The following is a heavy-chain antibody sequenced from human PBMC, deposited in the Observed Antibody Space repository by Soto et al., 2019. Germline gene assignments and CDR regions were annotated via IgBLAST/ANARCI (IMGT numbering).Heavy chain of an antibody. V-gene: IGHV5-10-1*01. CDR2: IDPSDSYT. J-gene: IGHJ6*02. CDR3: ARLGGSKHSVTAKEVDYYSYGMDV. CDR1: GYSFTSYW. D-gene: IGHD3-3*01. Sequence: GESLKISCKGSGYSFTSYWISWVRQMPGKGLEWMGRIDPSDSYTNYSPSFQGHVTISADKSISTAYLQWSSLKASDTAMYYCARLGGSKHSVTAKEVDYYSYGMDVWGQGTTVTVSS.